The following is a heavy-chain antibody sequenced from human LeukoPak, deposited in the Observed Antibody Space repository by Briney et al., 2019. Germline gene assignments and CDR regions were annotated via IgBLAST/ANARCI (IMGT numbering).Heavy chain of an antibody. CDR1: GFTFSSYS. CDR2: ISSSSSYI. CDR3: VSTSGRGATSYAFDI. Sequence: PGGSLRLSCAASGFTFSSYSMNWVRQAPGKGLEWVSSISSSSSYIYYADSVKGRFTISRDNSKNTLYLQMNSLRAEDTAVYYCVSTSGRGATSYAFDIWGQGTMVTVSS. V-gene: IGHV3-21*04. J-gene: IGHJ3*02. D-gene: IGHD3-10*01.